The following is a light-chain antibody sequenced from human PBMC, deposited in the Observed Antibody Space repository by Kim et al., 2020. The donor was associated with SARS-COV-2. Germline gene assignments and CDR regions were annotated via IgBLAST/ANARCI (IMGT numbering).Light chain of an antibody. J-gene: IGKJ4*01. CDR2: GAS. V-gene: IGKV3-15*01. CDR3: QQYNNWPPLT. Sequence: EIVMTQSPGTLSVSPGERVTLSCRASQSVSSNLAWYQQKPAQAPRLLIYGASTRATGIPARFSGSGSGTEFTLTISSLQSEDFAAYYCQQYNNWPPLTFGGGTKVEIK. CDR1: QSVSSN.